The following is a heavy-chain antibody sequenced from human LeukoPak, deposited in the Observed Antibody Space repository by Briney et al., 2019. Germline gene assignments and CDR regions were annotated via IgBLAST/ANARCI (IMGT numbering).Heavy chain of an antibody. CDR1: GFTFSSDA. CDR2: ISYDGNEK. Sequence: GGSLRLSCVASGFTFSSDAMHWVRQTPGKGLEWVAVISYDGNEKYQVDSVKGRFTISRDNSKNTLYLQMNSLRSEDTAVYYCAKDLGLQVGASPFDYWGQGTLVTVSS. J-gene: IGHJ4*02. CDR3: AKDLGLQVGASPFDY. D-gene: IGHD1-26*01. V-gene: IGHV3-30-3*01.